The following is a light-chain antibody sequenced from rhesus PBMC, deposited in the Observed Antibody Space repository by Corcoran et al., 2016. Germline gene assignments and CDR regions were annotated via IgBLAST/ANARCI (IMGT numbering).Light chain of an antibody. CDR1: QSLLYSSNNKNY. J-gene: IGKJ4*01. CDR3: QQYYSSPLT. CDR2: WAS. V-gene: IGKV4-1*01. Sequence: DIVMTQSPDSLAVSLGERVTINCKSSQSLLYSSNNKNYLAWYQQKPGQDPKLLIYWASTRESGVPNRVSCSGSGTDVTLTISGLQAEDVAVYYCQQYYSSPLTFGGGTKVEIK.